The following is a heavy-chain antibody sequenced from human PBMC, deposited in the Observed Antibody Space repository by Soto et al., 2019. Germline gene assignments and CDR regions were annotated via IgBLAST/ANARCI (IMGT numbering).Heavy chain of an antibody. CDR2: IYYSGST. CDR1: GGSISSSSYY. Sequence: SETLSLTCTVSGGSISSSSYYWGWIRQPPGKGLEWIGSIYYSGSTYYNPSLKSRVTISVDTSISTTYMELSSLTSEDTAVYYCTRAPRGIIVAPDYWGQGTLVTVSS. J-gene: IGHJ4*02. CDR3: TRAPRGIIVAPDY. V-gene: IGHV4-39*03. D-gene: IGHD6-19*01.